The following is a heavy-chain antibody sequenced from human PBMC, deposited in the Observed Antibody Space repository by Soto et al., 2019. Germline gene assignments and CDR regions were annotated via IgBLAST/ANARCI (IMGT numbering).Heavy chain of an antibody. V-gene: IGHV4-4*02. J-gene: IGHJ4*02. D-gene: IGHD1-1*01. CDR2: VHHTKGA. CDR3: ARAGFWNLDS. CDR1: DEYIVKHGG. Sequence: SHTNGVADEYIVKHGGLNRVRQPPGQGLEWIGEVHHTKGALYNPALRSRVTVSADLFNSKIFLEVHSLGAADTAVYYCARAGFWNLDSWGQGTPVTRSS.